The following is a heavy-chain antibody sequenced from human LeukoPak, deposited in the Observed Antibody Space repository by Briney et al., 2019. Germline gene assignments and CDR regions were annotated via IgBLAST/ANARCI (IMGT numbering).Heavy chain of an antibody. CDR3: ARIRDQWLAYDY. V-gene: IGHV1-18*01. J-gene: IGHJ4*02. CDR1: GYTFTSYG. D-gene: IGHD6-19*01. CDR2: ISAYNGNT. Sequence: ASVKVSCKASGYTFTSYGISWVRQAPGQGLEWMGWISAYNGNTNYAQKFQGRVTMTRDTSTSTVYMELSSLRSEDTAVYYCARIRDQWLAYDYWGQGTLVTVSS.